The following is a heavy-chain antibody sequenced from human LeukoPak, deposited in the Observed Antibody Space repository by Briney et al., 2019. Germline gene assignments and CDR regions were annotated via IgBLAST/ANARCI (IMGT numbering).Heavy chain of an antibody. CDR2: MNPNSRNT. J-gene: IGHJ6*03. V-gene: IGHV1-8*01. CDR3: ARRREDFWSGYFPDYYYYYMDV. Sequence: GASVKVSCKASGYTFTSYDINWVRQATGQGLEWMGWMNPNSRNTGYAQKFQGRVTMTRNTSISTAYMELSSLRSEDTAVYFCARRREDFWSGYFPDYYYYYMDVWGKGTTVTVSS. D-gene: IGHD3-3*01. CDR1: GYTFTSYD.